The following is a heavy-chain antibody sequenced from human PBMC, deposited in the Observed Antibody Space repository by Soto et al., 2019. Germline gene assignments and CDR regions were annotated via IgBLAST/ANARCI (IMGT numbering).Heavy chain of an antibody. Sequence: EVQLVESGGGLVQPGGSLRLSCAASGFTFSSYWMHWVRQAPGKGLVWVSRINRDGSGTFYADSVKGRCTISRNNAKNTVYLKMNSLIAEDTAVYYCVRGGRDAYYFDYWAQGTLVTVSS. CDR3: VRGGRDAYYFDY. CDR1: GFTFSSYW. J-gene: IGHJ4*02. V-gene: IGHV3-74*01. CDR2: INRDGSGT.